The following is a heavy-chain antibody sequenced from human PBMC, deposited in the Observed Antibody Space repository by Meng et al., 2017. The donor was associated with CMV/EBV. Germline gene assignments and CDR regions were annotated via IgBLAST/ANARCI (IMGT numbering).Heavy chain of an antibody. CDR3: ARGPLGEYSNYDAP. D-gene: IGHD4-11*01. Sequence: VECVQLGAEGTRPGASVMVSGKASGYTFTGYYMHWVRQAPGQGLEWMGWINPNSGGTNYAQKFQGRVTMTRDTSISTAYMELSRLRSDDTAVYYCARGPLGEYSNYDAPWGQGTLVTVSS. CDR2: INPNSGGT. CDR1: GYTFTGYY. V-gene: IGHV1-2*02. J-gene: IGHJ5*02.